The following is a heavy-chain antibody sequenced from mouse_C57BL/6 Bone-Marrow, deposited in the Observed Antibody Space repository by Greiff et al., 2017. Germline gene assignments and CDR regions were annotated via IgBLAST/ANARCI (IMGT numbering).Heavy chain of an antibody. CDR1: GYTFTSYW. V-gene: IGHV1-72*01. D-gene: IGHD1-1*01. CDR3: ARNYDGSSYNWYFDV. J-gene: IGHJ1*03. CDR2: IAPNSGGT. Sequence: QVKLQQPGAELVKPGASVKLSCKASGYTFTSYWMHWVKQRPGRGLEWIGRIAPNSGGTNYNEKFKSKATLTVDTPSSTAYMQLSSLTSDDSSVYYCARNYDGSSYNWYFDVWGTGTTVTVSS.